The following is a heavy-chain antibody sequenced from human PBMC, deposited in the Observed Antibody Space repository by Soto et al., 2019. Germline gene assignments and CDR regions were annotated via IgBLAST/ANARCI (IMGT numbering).Heavy chain of an antibody. Sequence: PGESLKISCKVSVYSFTSYWIGWVRQMPGKGLEWMGIIYPGDSDTRYSPSFQGQVTISADKSISTAYLQWSSLKASDTAMYYCARQTTYYYDSSGYRGWFDPWGQGTLVTVSS. D-gene: IGHD3-22*01. CDR2: IYPGDSDT. V-gene: IGHV5-51*01. J-gene: IGHJ5*02. CDR3: ARQTTYYYDSSGYRGWFDP. CDR1: VYSFTSYW.